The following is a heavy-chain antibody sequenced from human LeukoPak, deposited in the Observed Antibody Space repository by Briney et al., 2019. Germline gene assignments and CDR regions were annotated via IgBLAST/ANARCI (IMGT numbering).Heavy chain of an antibody. CDR2: ISAGGDT. D-gene: IGHD4-17*01. CDR1: GFTFSNFA. CDR3: ARDWGTVTNY. J-gene: IGHJ4*02. V-gene: IGHV3-23*01. Sequence: GGSLRLSCTTSGFTFSNFAMSWVRQAPGKGLEWVSGISAGGDTYYAGSVKGRFTISRDNAKNSLYLQMNSLRAEDTAVYYCARDWGTVTNYWGQGTLVTVSS.